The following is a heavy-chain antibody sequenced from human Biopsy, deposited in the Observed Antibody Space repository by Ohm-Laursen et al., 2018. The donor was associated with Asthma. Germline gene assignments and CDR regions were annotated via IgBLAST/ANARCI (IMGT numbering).Heavy chain of an antibody. Sequence: GSLRLSCAASGFTFSSYAMSWVRQAPGKGLEWVSAISGSGGSTHYADSVKGRFTISRDNSKNTLYLQMNSLRAEDTAVYYCAKDRDYDILTGPPGFDYWGQGTLVTVSS. J-gene: IGHJ4*02. CDR1: GFTFSSYA. CDR3: AKDRDYDILTGPPGFDY. V-gene: IGHV3-23*01. D-gene: IGHD3-9*01. CDR2: ISGSGGST.